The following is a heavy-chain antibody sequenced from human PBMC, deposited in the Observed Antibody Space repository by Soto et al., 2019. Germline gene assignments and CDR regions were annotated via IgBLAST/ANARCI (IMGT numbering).Heavy chain of an antibody. J-gene: IGHJ4*02. CDR3: ARSSQIVLMVYAPPDY. CDR2: INAGNGNT. D-gene: IGHD2-8*01. Sequence: ASVKVSCKASGYTFTSYAMHWVRQAPEQRLEWMGWINAGNGNTKYSQKFQGRVTITRDTSASTAYMELSSLRSEDTAVYYCARSSQIVLMVYAPPDYWGQGTLVTVSS. CDR1: GYTFTSYA. V-gene: IGHV1-3*01.